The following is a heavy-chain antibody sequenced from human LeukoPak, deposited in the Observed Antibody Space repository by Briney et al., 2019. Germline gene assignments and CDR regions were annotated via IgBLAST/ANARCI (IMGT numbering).Heavy chain of an antibody. CDR2: ISWNSGSI. J-gene: IGHJ6*02. CDR1: GFTFDDYA. CDR3: AKGSSWWGDYYYYYGMDV. D-gene: IGHD6-13*01. V-gene: IGHV3-9*01. Sequence: GRSLRLSCAASGFTFDDYAMHWVRQAPGKGLEWVSGISWNSGSIGYADSVKGRFTISRDNAKNSLYLQMNSLRAEDTALCYCAKGSSWWGDYYYYYGMDVWGQGTTVTVSS.